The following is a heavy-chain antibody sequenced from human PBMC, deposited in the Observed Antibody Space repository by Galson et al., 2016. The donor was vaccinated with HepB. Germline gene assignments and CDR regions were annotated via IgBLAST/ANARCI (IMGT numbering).Heavy chain of an antibody. V-gene: IGHV4-59*01. J-gene: IGHJ5*02. Sequence: LSLPCSVSGGSISSYYWSWIRQHAGKGLVWIGYINYSGRNNYNPSPKSRVTISLDTSKNKFSLNLSSVTAADTAVYYCARGRTPDFGSALNWFDPWGQGTLVTVSS. CDR3: ARGRTPDFGSALNWFDP. CDR2: INYSGRN. CDR1: GGSISSYY. D-gene: IGHD3-3*01.